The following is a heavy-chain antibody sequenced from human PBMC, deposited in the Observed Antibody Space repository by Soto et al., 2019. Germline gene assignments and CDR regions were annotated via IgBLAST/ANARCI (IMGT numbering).Heavy chain of an antibody. J-gene: IGHJ6*02. D-gene: IGHD6-19*01. Sequence: ESGGGVVQPGRSLRLSCAASGFTFSRYAMHWVRQAPGKGLEWVAVISYDGNNKYYADSVKGRFTISRDNSKNTLYLQMNSLRAEDTAVYYCARERQQWLPVYYYYGMDVWGQGTTVTVSS. CDR1: GFTFSRYA. V-gene: IGHV3-30-3*01. CDR2: ISYDGNNK. CDR3: ARERQQWLPVYYYYGMDV.